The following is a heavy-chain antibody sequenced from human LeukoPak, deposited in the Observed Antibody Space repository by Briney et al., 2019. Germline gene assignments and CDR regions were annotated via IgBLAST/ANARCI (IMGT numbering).Heavy chain of an antibody. J-gene: IGHJ4*02. V-gene: IGHV3-33*01. D-gene: IGHD1-26*01. CDR2: IWYDGSNK. Sequence: GGSLRLSCAASGFTFSSYGMHWVRQAPGKGLEWVAVIWYDGSNKYYADSVKGRFTISRDNSKNTLYLQMNSLRAEDTAVYYCARVDRDGSSLDYWGQGTLVTVSS. CDR1: GFTFSSYG. CDR3: ARVDRDGSSLDY.